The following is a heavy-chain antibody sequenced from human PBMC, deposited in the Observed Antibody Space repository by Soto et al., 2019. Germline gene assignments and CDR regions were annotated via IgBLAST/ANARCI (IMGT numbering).Heavy chain of an antibody. CDR3: ARDFQGNGKSTYGMDV. CDR1: RYTFTGYY. Sequence: ASVKVSCKASRYTFTGYYMRWVRQAPGQGLEWMGWINPNSGGTNYAQKFQGRVTMTRDTSISTAYMELSRLRSDDTAVYYCARDFQGNGKSTYGMDVWGQGTTVTVSS. CDR2: INPNSGGT. V-gene: IGHV1-2*02. J-gene: IGHJ6*02.